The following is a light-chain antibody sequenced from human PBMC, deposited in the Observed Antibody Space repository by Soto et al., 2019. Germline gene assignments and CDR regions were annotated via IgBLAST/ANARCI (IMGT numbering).Light chain of an antibody. V-gene: IGLV3-21*02. J-gene: IGLJ1*01. CDR1: NVGSKS. CDR3: QVWDTTSDQGV. CDR2: DDS. Sequence: SYELAQPPSVSVAPGQTATVTCGGNNVGSKSVHWYQQKPGQAPVLVVYDDSDRPSGIPERFSGSNSGNTATLTISRVEAGDEADYYCQVWDTTSDQGVFGTGTKVTAL.